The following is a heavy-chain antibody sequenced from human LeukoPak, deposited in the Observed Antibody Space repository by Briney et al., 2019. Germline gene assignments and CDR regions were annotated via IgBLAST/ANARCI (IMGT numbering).Heavy chain of an antibody. Sequence: SETLSLTCTVFGGSISSSSYYWGWIRQPPGKGLEWIESIYYTGSTYYNPSLKSRVTISVDTSKNQFSLKLSSVTAAATAVYYCARAPRRDGYKAVYYFDYWGQGTLVTVSS. J-gene: IGHJ4*02. CDR1: GGSISSSSYY. D-gene: IGHD5-24*01. V-gene: IGHV4-39*07. CDR2: IYYTGST. CDR3: ARAPRRDGYKAVYYFDY.